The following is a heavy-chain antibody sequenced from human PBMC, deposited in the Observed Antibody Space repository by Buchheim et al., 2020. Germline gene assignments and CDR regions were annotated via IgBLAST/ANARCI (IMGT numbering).Heavy chain of an antibody. CDR2: MNPNSGNT. Sequence: QVQLVQSGAEVKKPGASVKVSCKASGYTFTSYDINWVRQATGQGLEWMGWMNPNSGNTGYAQKFQGRVTMTRNTSISTAYMGVSSLRSEDTAVYYCAGGTRGQLDPGRRYYYYGMDVWGQGTT. J-gene: IGHJ6*02. V-gene: IGHV1-8*01. CDR1: GYTFTSYD. D-gene: IGHD6-6*01. CDR3: AGGTRGQLDPGRRYYYYGMDV.